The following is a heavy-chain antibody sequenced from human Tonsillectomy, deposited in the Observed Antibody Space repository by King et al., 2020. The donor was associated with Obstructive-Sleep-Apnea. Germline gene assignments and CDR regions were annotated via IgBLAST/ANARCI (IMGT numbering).Heavy chain of an antibody. J-gene: IGHJ6*02. D-gene: IGHD5-24*01. CDR2: INPNSGGT. CDR1: GYTFSGYF. Sequence: VQLVESGAEVKKPGASVKVSCKASGYTFSGYFIYWVRQAPGQGLEGMGWINPNSGGTNYAQKFQGRLTMARDTSTSAAYMELGRLRSDDTAVYYCASGVMATIPRSRASGGMAGWGQGTTVTVSS. V-gene: IGHV1-2*02. CDR3: ASGVMATIPRSRASGGMAG.